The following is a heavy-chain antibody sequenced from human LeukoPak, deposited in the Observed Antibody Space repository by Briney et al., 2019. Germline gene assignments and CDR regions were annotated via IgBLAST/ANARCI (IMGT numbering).Heavy chain of an antibody. J-gene: IGHJ4*02. CDR1: GFTVSSNY. Sequence: AGGSLRLSCAASGFTVSSNYMSWVRQAPGKGLEWVSVIYSGGSTYYADSVKGRFTISRDNSKNTLYLQMNSLRAEDTAVYYCARDLRFLEWFFDYWGQGTLVTVSS. CDR2: IYSGGST. CDR3: ARDLRFLEWFFDY. V-gene: IGHV3-53*01. D-gene: IGHD3-3*01.